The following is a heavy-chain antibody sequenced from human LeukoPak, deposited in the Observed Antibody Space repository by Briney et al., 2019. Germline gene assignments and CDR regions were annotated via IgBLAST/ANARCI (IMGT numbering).Heavy chain of an antibody. J-gene: IGHJ5*02. V-gene: IGHV4-4*07. CDR3: AKSPSGRGGYNWFDP. CDR2: VYTSGST. CDR1: GGSISGYY. D-gene: IGHD3-16*01. Sequence: SETLSVTCTVSGGSISGYYWSWIRQPAGKGLEWIGRVYTSGSTIYNPSLKSRVTMSTDTSRNQFSLTLTSVTAADTAVYYCAKSPSGRGGYNWFDPWGQGILVTVSS.